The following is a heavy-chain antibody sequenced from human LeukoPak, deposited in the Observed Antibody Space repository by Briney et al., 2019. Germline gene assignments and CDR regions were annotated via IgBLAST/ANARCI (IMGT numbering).Heavy chain of an antibody. J-gene: IGHJ4*02. CDR1: GGSFSGYY. CDR3: ARVLEGSTSCYTCFDY. V-gene: IGHV4-34*01. CDR2: INHSGST. Sequence: SETLSLTCAVYGGSFSGYYWSWIRQPPGKGLEWIGEINHSGSTNYNPSLKSRVTISVDTSKYRFSLKLSAVTAAETAVYYCARVLEGSTSCYTCFDYWGQGTLVTVSS. D-gene: IGHD2-2*02.